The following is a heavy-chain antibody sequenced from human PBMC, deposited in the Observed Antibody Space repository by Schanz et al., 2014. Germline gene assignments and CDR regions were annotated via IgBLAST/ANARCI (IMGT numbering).Heavy chain of an antibody. D-gene: IGHD2-15*01. CDR2: ITYNGGTI. CDR3: ARDFLLEQLGYSHYYYAMDV. CDR1: GFSLDIFA. Sequence: EVQLVESGGGLVEPGGSLRLPCATSGFSLDIFAVSWVRQAPGKGLEWISYITYNGGTIYYADSVKGRFTISRDNSKNTLYLQMNSLRAEDTAVYYCARDFLLEQLGYSHYYYAMDVWGQGTTVTVSS. V-gene: IGHV3-23*04. J-gene: IGHJ6*02.